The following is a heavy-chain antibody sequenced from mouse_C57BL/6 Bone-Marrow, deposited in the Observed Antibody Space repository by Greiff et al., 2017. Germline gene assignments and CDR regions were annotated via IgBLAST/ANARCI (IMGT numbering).Heavy chain of an antibody. J-gene: IGHJ3*01. CDR2: IHPNSGST. CDR1: GYTFTSYW. CDR3: ARSGLRYPAWFAY. Sequence: VQLQQSGAELVKPGASVKLSCKASGYTFTSYWMHWVKQRPGQGLEWIGMIHPNSGSTNYNEKFKSKATLTVDKSSSTAYMQLSSLTSEDSAVYDCARSGLRYPAWFAYWGQGTLVTVSA. V-gene: IGHV1-64*01. D-gene: IGHD1-1*01.